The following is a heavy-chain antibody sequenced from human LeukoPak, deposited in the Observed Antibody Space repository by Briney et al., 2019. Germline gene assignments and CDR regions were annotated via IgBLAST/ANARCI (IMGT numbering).Heavy chain of an antibody. CDR1: GGSISSSNW. CDR3: AGGDGGFCSGGSCYSMNWFDP. Sequence: MPSPTLSLTCAVSGGSISSSNWWSWVRQPPGKGLEWIGEIYHSGSTNYNPSLKSRVTISVDKSKNQFSLKLTSVTAADTAVYYCAGGDGGFCSGGSCYSMNWFDPWGQGTLVTVSS. J-gene: IGHJ5*02. D-gene: IGHD2-15*01. V-gene: IGHV4-4*02. CDR2: IYHSGST.